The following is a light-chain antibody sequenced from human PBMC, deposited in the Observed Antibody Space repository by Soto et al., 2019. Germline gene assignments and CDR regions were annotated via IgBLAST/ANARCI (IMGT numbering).Light chain of an antibody. J-gene: IGLJ3*02. V-gene: IGLV2-11*01. CDR2: DVS. CDR3: CSYAGSYSWV. CDR1: SSDVGAYNY. Sequence: QSALTQPRSVSGSPGQSVTISCTGTSSDVGAYNYVSWYQHHPGKAPKVMIYDVSERPSGVPDSFSCSKSDNKASLTISGLPAEDEADYSCCSYAGSYSWVFGGGTKLTVL.